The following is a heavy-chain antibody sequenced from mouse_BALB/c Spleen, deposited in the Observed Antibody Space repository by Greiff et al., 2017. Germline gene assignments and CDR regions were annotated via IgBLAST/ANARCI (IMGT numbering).Heavy chain of an antibody. CDR2: INPSTGYT. CDR1: GYTFTSYW. J-gene: IGHJ3*01. D-gene: IGHD2-4*01. CDR3: ASDYDWFAY. V-gene: IGHV1-7*01. Sequence: QVQLQQSGAELAKPGASVKMSCKASGYTFTSYWMHWVKQRPGQGLEWIGYINPSTGYTEYNQKFKDKATLTADKSSSTAYMQLSSLTSEDSAVYYCASDYDWFAYWGQGTLVTVSA.